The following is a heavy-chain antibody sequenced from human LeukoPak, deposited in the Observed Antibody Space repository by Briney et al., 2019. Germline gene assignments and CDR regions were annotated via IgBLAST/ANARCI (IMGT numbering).Heavy chain of an antibody. D-gene: IGHD5-18*01. Sequence: SETLSLTCTVSGGSISSYYWSWIRQPPGKGLEWIGEINHSGSTNYNPSLKSRVTISVDTSKNQFSLKLSSVTAADTAVYYCARDRGWRGYSYGSHAFDIWGQGTMVTVSS. CDR2: INHSGST. CDR1: GGSISSYY. V-gene: IGHV4-34*01. CDR3: ARDRGWRGYSYGSHAFDI. J-gene: IGHJ3*02.